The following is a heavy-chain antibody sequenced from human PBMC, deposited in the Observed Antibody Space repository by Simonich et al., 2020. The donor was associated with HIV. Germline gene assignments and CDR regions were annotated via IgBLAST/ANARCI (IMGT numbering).Heavy chain of an antibody. CDR1: GGSFSGYY. J-gene: IGHJ4*02. CDR2: INHSGTT. V-gene: IGHV4-34*01. D-gene: IGHD3-3*01. CDR3: AVTYYDFWSGYFPLDY. Sequence: QVQLQQWGAGLLKPSETLSLTCAVYGGSFSGYYWSWIRQPPGKGLEWIGEINHSGTTNYNPSLKSRVTISVDKSKNQFSLKVNSVTAADTAVYYCAVTYYDFWSGYFPLDYWGQGTLVTVSS.